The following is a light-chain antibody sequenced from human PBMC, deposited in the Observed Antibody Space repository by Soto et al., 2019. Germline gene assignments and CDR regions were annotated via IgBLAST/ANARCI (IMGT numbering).Light chain of an antibody. CDR3: QQYHTSSIT. CDR1: QTISSW. V-gene: IGKV1-5*01. J-gene: IGKJ5*01. CDR2: DAS. Sequence: DLQLTRSPSSLSASGGERVTTTCRCSQTISSWLAWYQQKPGKAPNLLIYDASTLERGVPSRFSGTGSGTEFTLTIDRLQPDDFATYYCQQYHTSSITFGQGTRLEIK.